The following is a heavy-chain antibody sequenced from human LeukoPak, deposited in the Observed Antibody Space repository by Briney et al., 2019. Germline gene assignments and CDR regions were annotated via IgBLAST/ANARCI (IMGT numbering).Heavy chain of an antibody. CDR2: IYTSGST. CDR1: GGSISSGSYY. CDR3: ASAGYLTGYFQH. D-gene: IGHD6-13*01. Sequence: SETLSLTCTVSGGSISSGSYYWSWIRQPAGKGLEWSGRIYTSGSTNYNPSLKSRVTISVDPSKNQFSLKLSSVTAADTAVYYCASAGYLTGYFQHWGQGTLVTVSS. V-gene: IGHV4-61*02. J-gene: IGHJ1*01.